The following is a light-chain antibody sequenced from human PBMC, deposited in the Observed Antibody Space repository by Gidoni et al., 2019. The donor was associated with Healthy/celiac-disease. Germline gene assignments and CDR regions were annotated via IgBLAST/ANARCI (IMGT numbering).Light chain of an antibody. CDR3: QQSYSTLPWT. CDR1: QSISSY. V-gene: IGKV1-39*01. J-gene: IGKJ1*01. Sequence: DIQMTQSPSSLSASVGDRVNITCRASQSISSYLNWYQQKPGNAPKLLIYAASSLQSGVPSRFSGSGSGTDFTLTISSLQPEDFATYYCQQSYSTLPWTFGQGTKVEIK. CDR2: AAS.